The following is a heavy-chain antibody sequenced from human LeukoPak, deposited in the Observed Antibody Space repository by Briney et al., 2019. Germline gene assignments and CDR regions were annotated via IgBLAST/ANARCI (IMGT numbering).Heavy chain of an antibody. D-gene: IGHD5-18*01. CDR3: ARDLSYGVDY. J-gene: IGHJ4*02. CDR1: GFTVSSNC. V-gene: IGHV3-66*02. Sequence: GGSLRLSCAASGFTVSSNCVSWVRQAPGKGLEWVSVIYSGGSTYYADSVKGRFTISRDNSKNTLYLQMNSLRAEDTAVYYCARDLSYGVDYWGRGTLVTVSS. CDR2: IYSGGST.